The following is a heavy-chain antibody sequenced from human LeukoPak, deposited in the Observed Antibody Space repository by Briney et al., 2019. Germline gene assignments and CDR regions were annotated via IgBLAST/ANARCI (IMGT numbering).Heavy chain of an antibody. CDR3: ARWGSIAVARFDY. CDR1: GYSISSGYY. Sequence: SETLSLTCTVSGYSISSGYYWGWIRQPPGKGLEWIGSIYHSGSTYYNPSLKSRVTISVDTSKNQFSLNPTSVTAADTAVYYCARWGSIAVARFDYWGQGTLVTVSS. J-gene: IGHJ4*02. D-gene: IGHD6-6*01. CDR2: IYHSGST. V-gene: IGHV4-38-2*02.